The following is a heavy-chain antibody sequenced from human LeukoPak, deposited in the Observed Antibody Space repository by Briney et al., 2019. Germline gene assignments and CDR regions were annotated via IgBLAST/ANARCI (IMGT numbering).Heavy chain of an antibody. V-gene: IGHV3-30*04. Sequence: PARSLRLSCAASGFTFSSYAMHWVRQAPGKGLEWVAVISYDGSNKYYADSVKGRFTISRDNSKNTLYLQMNSLRAEDTAVYYCARDPRYSYADYYYGMDVWGQGTTVTVSS. J-gene: IGHJ6*02. CDR3: ARDPRYSYADYYYGMDV. CDR1: GFTFSSYA. D-gene: IGHD5-18*01. CDR2: ISYDGSNK.